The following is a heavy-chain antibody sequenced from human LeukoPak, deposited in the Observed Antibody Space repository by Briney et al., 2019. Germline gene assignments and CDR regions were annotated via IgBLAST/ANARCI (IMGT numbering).Heavy chain of an antibody. D-gene: IGHD5-24*01. V-gene: IGHV4-59*01. CDR3: ARVRGDGYNSGALDI. CDR1: GGSISSYY. Sequence: SETLSLTCTVSGGSISSYYWSWIRQSPGKGLEWIGYIYYSGSTNYSPSLNSRVTISVDTSKNQFSLKLSSVTAADTALYYCARVRGDGYNSGALDIWGQGTVVTVSS. J-gene: IGHJ3*02. CDR2: IYYSGST.